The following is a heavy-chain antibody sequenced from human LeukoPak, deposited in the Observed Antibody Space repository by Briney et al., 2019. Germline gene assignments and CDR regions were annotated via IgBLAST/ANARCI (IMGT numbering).Heavy chain of an antibody. V-gene: IGHV4-39*01. CDR1: GGSISSSTYY. CDR3: AREVEMAHRYYYYYYMDV. J-gene: IGHJ6*03. CDR2: IYYSGST. Sequence: SETLSLTCSVSGGSISSSTYYWGWIRQPPGKGLEWIGSIYYSGSTYYNPSLKSRVTISADTSKNQFSLKLTSVTAADTAVYYCAREVEMAHRYYYYYYMDVWGKGTTVTISS. D-gene: IGHD5-24*01.